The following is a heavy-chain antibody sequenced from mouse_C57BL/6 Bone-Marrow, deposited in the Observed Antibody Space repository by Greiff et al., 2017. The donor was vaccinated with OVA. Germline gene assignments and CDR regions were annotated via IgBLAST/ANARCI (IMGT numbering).Heavy chain of an antibody. D-gene: IGHD2-5*01. V-gene: IGHV10-1*01. CDR1: GFSFNTYA. J-gene: IGHJ2*01. Sequence: EVKLVESGGGLVQPKGSLKLSCAASGFSFNTYAMNWVRQAPGKGLEWVARIRSKSNNYATYYADSVKDRFTISRDDSESMLYLQMNNLKTEDTAMYYCVRHENYSNSFDYWGQGTTLTVSS. CDR2: IRSKSNNYAT. CDR3: VRHENYSNSFDY.